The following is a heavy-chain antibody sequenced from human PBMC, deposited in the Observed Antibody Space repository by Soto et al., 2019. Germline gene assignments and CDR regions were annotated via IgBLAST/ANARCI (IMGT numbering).Heavy chain of an antibody. J-gene: IGHJ4*02. CDR1: GSTFASYD. D-gene: IGHD3-10*01. V-gene: IGHV1-8*01. CDR2: MNPNSGNT. CDR3: ARGLYYYGSGSYNY. Sequence: ASVKDSCRASGSTFASYDIDGVRLATGQGLEWMGWMNPNSGNTGYAQKFQGRVTMTRNTSISTAYMELSSLRSEDTAVYYCARGLYYYGSGSYNYWGQGTLVTVSS.